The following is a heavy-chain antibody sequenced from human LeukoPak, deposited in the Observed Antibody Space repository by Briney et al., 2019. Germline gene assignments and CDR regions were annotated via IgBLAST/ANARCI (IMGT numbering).Heavy chain of an antibody. CDR3: AKSLFTSAHGSGRAFDI. J-gene: IGHJ3*02. V-gene: IGHV3-23*01. D-gene: IGHD3-10*01. Sequence: PGGSLRLSCAASGFTFRTFPMGWVRQARGKGLEWVSASAGGDITFYSDSVRGRFTISRDNSKETLYLQMNSLRAEDTALYYCAKSLFTSAHGSGRAFDIWGQGTMVTVSS. CDR2: SAGGDIT. CDR1: GFTFRTFP.